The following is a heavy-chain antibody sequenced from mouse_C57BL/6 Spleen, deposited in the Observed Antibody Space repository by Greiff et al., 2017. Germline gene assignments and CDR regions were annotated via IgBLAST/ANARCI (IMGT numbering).Heavy chain of an antibody. CDR1: GFTFSDYG. CDR3: AREDYYSNHYAMDD. J-gene: IGHJ4*01. D-gene: IGHD2-5*01. V-gene: IGHV5-17*01. Sequence: VQLKESGGGLVKPGGSLKLSCAASGFTFSDYGMHWVRQAPEKGLEWVAYISSGSSTIYYADTVKGRFTISRDNAKNTLFLQMTSLRSEDTAMYYCAREDYYSNHYAMDDWGQGPSVTVAS. CDR2: ISSGSSTI.